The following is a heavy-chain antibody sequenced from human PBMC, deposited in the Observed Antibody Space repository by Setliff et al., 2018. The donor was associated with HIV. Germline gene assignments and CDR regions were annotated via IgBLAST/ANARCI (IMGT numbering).Heavy chain of an antibody. J-gene: IGHJ6*03. Sequence: ASVKVSCKASGYTFTSYAMHWVRQAPGQRLEWMGWINAGNGNTKYSQKFQGRVAFTRDTSATTAYMELSSLRSEDTAVYFCARCGHYDSSGYYYSYYYFYMDVWGKGTTVTVSS. D-gene: IGHD3-22*01. CDR1: GYTFTSYA. CDR3: ARCGHYDSSGYYYSYYYFYMDV. CDR2: INAGNGNT. V-gene: IGHV1-3*01.